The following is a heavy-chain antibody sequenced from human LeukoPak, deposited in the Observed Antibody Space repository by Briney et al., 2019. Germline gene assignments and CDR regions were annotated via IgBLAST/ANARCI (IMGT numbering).Heavy chain of an antibody. CDR2: IYSGGST. CDR1: GFTVSSNY. V-gene: IGHV3-66*01. CDR3: ADNDILTERGY. J-gene: IGHJ4*02. Sequence: PGGSLRLSCAASGFTVSSNYMSWVRQAPGKGLEWVSVIYSGGSTYYADSVKGRFTISRDNSKNTLYLQMNSLRAEDTAVYYCADNDILTERGYWGQGTLVTVSS. D-gene: IGHD3-9*01.